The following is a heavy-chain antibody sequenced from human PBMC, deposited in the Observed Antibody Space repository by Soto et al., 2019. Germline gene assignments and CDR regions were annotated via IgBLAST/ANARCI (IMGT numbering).Heavy chain of an antibody. CDR2: ISYDGSNK. CDR1: GFTFSSYG. V-gene: IGHV3-30*18. Sequence: GGSLRLSCAASGFTFSSYGMHWVRQAPGKGLEWVAVISYDGSNKYYADSVKGRFTISRDNSKNTLYLQMNSLRAEDTAVYYCAKGWDEYRIDYWGQGTQVTVSS. D-gene: IGHD1-26*01. CDR3: AKGWDEYRIDY. J-gene: IGHJ4*02.